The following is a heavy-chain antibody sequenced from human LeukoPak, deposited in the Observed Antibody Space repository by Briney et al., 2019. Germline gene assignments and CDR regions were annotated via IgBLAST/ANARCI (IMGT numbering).Heavy chain of an antibody. CDR3: ASAIAVAGRIGVFDY. CDR2: INHSGST. CDR1: GGSFSGYY. V-gene: IGHV4-34*01. J-gene: IGHJ4*02. Sequence: SETLSLTCAVYGGSFSGYYWSWIRQPPGKGLEWIGEINHSGSTNYNPSLKSRVTISVDTSKNQFSLKLSSVTAADTAVYYCASAIAVAGRIGVFDYWGQGTLVTVSS. D-gene: IGHD6-19*01.